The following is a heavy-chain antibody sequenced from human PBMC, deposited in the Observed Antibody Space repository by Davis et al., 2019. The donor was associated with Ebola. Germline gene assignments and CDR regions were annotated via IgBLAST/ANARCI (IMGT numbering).Heavy chain of an antibody. V-gene: IGHV3-48*03. CDR3: ARDSRYSGSYYYHYGMDV. CDR1: GFTFSSYE. D-gene: IGHD1-26*01. CDR2: ISSSGSTI. Sequence: GESLKISCAASGFTFSSYEMNWVRQAPGKGLEWVSYISSSGSTIYYADSVKGRFTISRDNAKNSLYLQMNSLRAEDTAVYYCARDSRYSGSYYYHYGMDVWGQGTTVTVSS. J-gene: IGHJ6*02.